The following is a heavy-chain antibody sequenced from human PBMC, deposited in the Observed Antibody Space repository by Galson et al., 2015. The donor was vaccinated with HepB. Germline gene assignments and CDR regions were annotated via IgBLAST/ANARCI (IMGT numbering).Heavy chain of an antibody. CDR3: ARALGAEYYGSSFAFDP. V-gene: IGHV1-69*13. D-gene: IGHD6-13*01. Sequence: SVKVSCKASGGTFSSYAISWVRQAPGQGLEWMGGIIPIFGTANYAQKFQGRVTITADESTSTAYMELSSLRSEDTAVYYCARALGAEYYGSSFAFDPWGQGTMVTVSS. J-gene: IGHJ3*01. CDR1: GGTFSSYA. CDR2: IIPIFGTA.